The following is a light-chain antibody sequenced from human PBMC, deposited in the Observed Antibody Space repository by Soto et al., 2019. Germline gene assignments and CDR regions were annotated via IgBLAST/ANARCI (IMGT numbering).Light chain of an antibody. V-gene: IGLV1-40*01. Sequence: QSVLTQPPSVSGAPGQRVTISCTGSSSNIGAGYDVHWYQQLPGTAPKLLIYGNSNRPSGVPDRFSGSKSGTSASLAITGLRGEDGGDDYCQSYDSSLRGSVFGGGTKVTVL. CDR3: QSYDSSLRGSV. J-gene: IGLJ3*02. CDR1: SSNIGAGYD. CDR2: GNS.